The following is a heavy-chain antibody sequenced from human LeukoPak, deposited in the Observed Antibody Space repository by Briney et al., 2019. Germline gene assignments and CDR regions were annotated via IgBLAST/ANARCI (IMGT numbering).Heavy chain of an antibody. Sequence: PSETLSLTXTVSGGSTSSYYGSWIRQPPGKGREGSGYIYYSGSTNYNPSLKSRVTISVDTSKNQFSLKLSSVTAEDTAVYYCARDLVRNAEAGTWDYWGQGTLVTVSS. CDR2: IYYSGST. CDR3: ARDLVRNAEAGTWDY. CDR1: GGSTSSYY. J-gene: IGHJ4*02. D-gene: IGHD6-13*01. V-gene: IGHV4-59*01.